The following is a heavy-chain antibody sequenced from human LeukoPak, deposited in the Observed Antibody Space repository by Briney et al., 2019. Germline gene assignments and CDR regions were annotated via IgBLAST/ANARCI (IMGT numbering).Heavy chain of an antibody. J-gene: IGHJ5*02. CDR2: IYHSGST. Sequence: PSETLSLTCTVSGDSISSYYWGWIRQPPGKGLEWIGSIYHSGSTYYNPSLKSRVTISVDTSKNQFSLKLSSVTAADTAVYYCARDQVAVAGPNWFDPWGQGTLVTVSS. CDR3: ARDQVAVAGPNWFDP. CDR1: GDSISSYY. V-gene: IGHV4-38-2*02. D-gene: IGHD6-19*01.